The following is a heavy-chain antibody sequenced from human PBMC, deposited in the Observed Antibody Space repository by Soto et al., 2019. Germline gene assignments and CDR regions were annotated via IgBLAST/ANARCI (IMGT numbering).Heavy chain of an antibody. V-gene: IGHV4-39*01. CDR2: IYYSGST. J-gene: IGHJ6*02. CDR3: ARRTVVAPPGSTDYGMDV. Sequence: SDTLSLTCTVSCGSISSSSYYWVLIRHPPWKGLEWIGSIYYSGSTYYNPSLKSRVTISVDTSKNQFSLKLSSVTAADTAVYYCARRTVVAPPGSTDYGMDVWGQGTTVTVSS. CDR1: CGSISSSSYY. D-gene: IGHD2-15*01.